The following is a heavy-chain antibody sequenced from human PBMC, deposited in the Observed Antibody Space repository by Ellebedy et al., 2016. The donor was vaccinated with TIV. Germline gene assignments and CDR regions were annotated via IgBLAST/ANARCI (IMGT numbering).Heavy chain of an antibody. CDR1: GFSVSTSGVG. Sequence: SGPTLAKPTQTLTLTCTLSGFSVSTSGVGVGWIRQPPGKALEWLTLIYWHDDKTYNASLKTRPTITKDTSKDQVVLTMTNMDPMDTATYYCARVKYDSSPFYSHWGQGTLVTVSS. J-gene: IGHJ4*02. CDR3: ARVKYDSSPFYSH. CDR2: IYWHDDK. D-gene: IGHD3-22*01. V-gene: IGHV2-5*01.